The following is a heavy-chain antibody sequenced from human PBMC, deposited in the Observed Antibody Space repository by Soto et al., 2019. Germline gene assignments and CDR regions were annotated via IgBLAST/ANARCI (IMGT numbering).Heavy chain of an antibody. CDR3: VQSRCGGDCLQSYSSHSYYGLDV. D-gene: IGHD2-21*02. Sequence: QITLKESGPTLVKPTQPLTLTCTFPGFSFSSIGEGVGWIRQPPGKALEWLALIYWDDDKRYSPSLKSRLTITXDXSXSXXVLTMTNMDPVDTATYYCVQSRCGGDCLQSYSSHSYYGLDVWGSGTTVTVSS. CDR2: IYWDDDK. V-gene: IGHV2-5*02. J-gene: IGHJ6*04. CDR1: GFSFSSIGEG.